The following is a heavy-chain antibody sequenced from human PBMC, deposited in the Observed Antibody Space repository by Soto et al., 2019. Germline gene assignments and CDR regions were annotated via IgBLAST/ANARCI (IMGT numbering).Heavy chain of an antibody. CDR3: AYGSSGDHLFDY. D-gene: IGHD3-10*01. CDR2: IYPGDSDT. Sequence: GEYLKVSCKGSGYSFTSYWISWVRQMPGKGLEWMGIIYPGDSDTRYSPSFEGQVTISTHKSISTAYLQWSSLKASDTAIDYFAYGSSGDHLFDYLGRGTMVNVSP. V-gene: IGHV5-51*01. J-gene: IGHJ4*02. CDR1: GYSFTSYW.